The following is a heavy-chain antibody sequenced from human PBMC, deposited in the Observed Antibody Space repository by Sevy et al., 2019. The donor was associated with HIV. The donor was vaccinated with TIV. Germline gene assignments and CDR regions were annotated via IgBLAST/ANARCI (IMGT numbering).Heavy chain of an antibody. CDR3: SRGAFCSSAGIHYYGLDV. V-gene: IGHV3-49*03. Sequence: GGSLRLSCTASGFAFGDYAMTWIRQVPGKGLEWVGFIRTKPYGGTADYAASAKGRFTISRDDSRSIAYLQMSNLKTEDTAVYYCSRGAFCSSAGIHYYGLDVWGQGTTVTVSS. CDR2: IRTKPYGGTA. D-gene: IGHD6-6*01. CDR1: GFAFGDYA. J-gene: IGHJ6*02.